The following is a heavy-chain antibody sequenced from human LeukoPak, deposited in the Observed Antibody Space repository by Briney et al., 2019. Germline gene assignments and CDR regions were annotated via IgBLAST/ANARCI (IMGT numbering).Heavy chain of an antibody. D-gene: IGHD6-19*01. Sequence: QPGRSLRLSCAASGFTFDDYAMHWVRQAPGKGLEWVSGISWNSGSIGYADSVKSRFTISRDNAKNSLYLQMNSLRAEDTALYYCAKGLGIAVAGNFDYWGQGTLVTVSS. V-gene: IGHV3-9*01. J-gene: IGHJ4*02. CDR1: GFTFDDYA. CDR3: AKGLGIAVAGNFDY. CDR2: ISWNSGSI.